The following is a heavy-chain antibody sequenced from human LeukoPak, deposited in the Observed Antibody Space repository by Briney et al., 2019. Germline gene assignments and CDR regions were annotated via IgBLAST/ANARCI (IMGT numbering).Heavy chain of an antibody. CDR2: ISGSSTYI. V-gene: IGHV3-21*01. CDR3: AREVGATDDY. Sequence: PGESLRLSCAASGFTFSSYNMNWVRQAPGKGLEWVTSISGSSTYICYADSVRGRFTISRDNAKNSLFLHMNSLRAEDTAVYYCAREVGATDDYWGQGTLVTVSS. CDR1: GFTFSSYN. J-gene: IGHJ4*02. D-gene: IGHD1-26*01.